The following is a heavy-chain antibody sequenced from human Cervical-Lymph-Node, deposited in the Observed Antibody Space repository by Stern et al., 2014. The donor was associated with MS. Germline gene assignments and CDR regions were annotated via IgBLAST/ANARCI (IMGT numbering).Heavy chain of an antibody. Sequence: QVQLVESGGGVVQPGGSLRLSCAASGFTFSSYGMHWVRQAPGKGLEGGAIIPYDGTNQYYVDSVKGRFTISRDNSENTLYLQMNSLRAEDTAVYYCAKDRWQQLEGIDYWGQGTLVTVSS. V-gene: IGHV3-30*18. CDR2: IPYDGTNQ. D-gene: IGHD6-13*01. J-gene: IGHJ4*02. CDR3: AKDRWQQLEGIDY. CDR1: GFTFSSYG.